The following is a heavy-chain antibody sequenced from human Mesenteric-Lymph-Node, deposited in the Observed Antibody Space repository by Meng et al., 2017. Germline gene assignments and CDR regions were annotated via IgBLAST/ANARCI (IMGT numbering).Heavy chain of an antibody. CDR3: ARQYGSGSYLLDY. V-gene: IGHV5-51*01. CDR2: IYPGDSNT. D-gene: IGHD3-10*01. Sequence: GESLKISCKGSGNTFTSYWIGWVRQMPGKGLEWMGIIYPGDSNTRYSPSFQGQVTISADKSISTAYLQWSSLKASDTAMYYCARQYGSGSYLLDYWGQGTLVTVSS. J-gene: IGHJ4*02. CDR1: GNTFTSYW.